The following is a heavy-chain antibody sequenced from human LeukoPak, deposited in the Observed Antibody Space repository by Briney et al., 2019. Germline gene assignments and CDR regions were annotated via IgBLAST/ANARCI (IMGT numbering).Heavy chain of an antibody. CDR3: ASKYDY. CDR1: GFTFGKYW. V-gene: IGHV3-7*01. Sequence: GGSLRLSCVASGFTFGKYWMSWVRQAPGKGLEWVANIKLDGSEKNYVDSVKGRFTISRDNAKNSLYLQMNSLRAEDTAVYYCASKYDYWGQGTLVTVSS. CDR2: IKLDGSEK. J-gene: IGHJ4*02.